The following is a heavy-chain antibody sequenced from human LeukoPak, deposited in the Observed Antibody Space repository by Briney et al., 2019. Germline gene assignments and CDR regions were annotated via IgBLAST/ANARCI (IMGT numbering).Heavy chain of an antibody. Sequence: GGSLRLSCAASGFTFSSYAMSWVRQAPGKGLEWVSDISGSGGSTYYADSVKGRFTISRDNSKNTLYLQMNSLRAEDTAVYYCAKVHLDEWELPTTYYFDYWGQGTLVTVSS. CDR3: AKVHLDEWELPTTYYFDY. CDR2: ISGSGGST. V-gene: IGHV3-23*01. CDR1: GFTFSSYA. D-gene: IGHD1-26*01. J-gene: IGHJ4*02.